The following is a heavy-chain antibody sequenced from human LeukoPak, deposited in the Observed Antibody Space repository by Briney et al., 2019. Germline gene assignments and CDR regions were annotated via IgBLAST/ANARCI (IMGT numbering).Heavy chain of an antibody. Sequence: PGGSLRLSCAASGFTFSSYAMSWVREAPGKGLEWVSAISGSGGSTYYADSVKGRFTISRDNSKNTLYLQMNSLRAEDTAVYYCAKSPYGSGSYGDYWGQGTLVTVSS. V-gene: IGHV3-23*01. CDR1: GFTFSSYA. CDR3: AKSPYGSGSYGDY. D-gene: IGHD3-10*01. CDR2: ISGSGGST. J-gene: IGHJ4*02.